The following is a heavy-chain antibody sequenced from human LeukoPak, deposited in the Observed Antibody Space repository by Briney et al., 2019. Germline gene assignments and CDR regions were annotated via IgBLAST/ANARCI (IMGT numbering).Heavy chain of an antibody. CDR1: GFTFSSYD. V-gene: IGHV3-23*01. D-gene: IGHD2-21*01. Sequence: GGSLRLSCAASGFTFSSYDMSWVRQAPGKGLEWVSAISGSGGRTYYADSVKGRFTIYRDNSKNTLYLQMNSLRAEDTAIYHCAQDRAWGAYAYWGQGALVTVSS. CDR3: AQDRAWGAYAY. CDR2: ISGSGGRT. J-gene: IGHJ4*02.